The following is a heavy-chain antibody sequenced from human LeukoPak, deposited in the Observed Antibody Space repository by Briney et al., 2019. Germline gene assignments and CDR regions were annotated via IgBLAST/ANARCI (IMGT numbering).Heavy chain of an antibody. V-gene: IGHV4-59*01. CDR2: IYYSGST. CDR3: ARGTVQMGMGERYFVN. Sequence: SETLSLTCTVSGGSISTYYWSWIRQPPGKGLEWIGYIYYSGSTNYNPSLKSRITISVDTSRNQFSLSLSSVTAADTAVYYCARGTVQMGMGERYFVNWGQGTLVTVSP. D-gene: IGHD1-1*01. CDR1: GGSISTYY. J-gene: IGHJ4*02.